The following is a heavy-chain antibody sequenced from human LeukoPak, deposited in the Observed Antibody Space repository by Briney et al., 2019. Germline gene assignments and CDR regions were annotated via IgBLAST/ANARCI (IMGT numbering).Heavy chain of an antibody. CDR1: GLSFNNYW. Sequence: GGSLRLSCAVSGLSFNNYWMSWVRQAPGKGLEGVANIKQDGSEKYYVDSVKGRFSISRDNAKNSLYLQMNSLRAEDTAVYYCARDYDFWGGYLDYWGQGTLVTVSS. J-gene: IGHJ4*02. V-gene: IGHV3-7*05. D-gene: IGHD3-3*01. CDR2: IKQDGSEK. CDR3: ARDYDFWGGYLDY.